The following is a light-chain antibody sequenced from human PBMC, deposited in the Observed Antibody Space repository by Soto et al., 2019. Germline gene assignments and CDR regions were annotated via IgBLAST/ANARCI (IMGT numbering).Light chain of an antibody. J-gene: IGLJ3*02. Sequence: SYELTQPSSVSVSPGQTARITCSGDVLAKMYARWFQQKPGQAPVSLIYKDTERPSGIPERFSGSTSGTTVTLTISGAQVEDEADYYCYSAADNNLGVFGGGTKLTVL. CDR1: VLAKMY. V-gene: IGLV3-27*01. CDR3: YSAADNNLGV. CDR2: KDT.